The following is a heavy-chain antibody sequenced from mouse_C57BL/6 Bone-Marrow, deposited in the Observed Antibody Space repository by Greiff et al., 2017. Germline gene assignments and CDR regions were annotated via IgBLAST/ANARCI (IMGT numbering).Heavy chain of an antibody. CDR1: GYSITSGYY. CDR3: ARVGPITTVVAPFGD. D-gene: IGHD1-1*01. CDR2: IIYDGSN. V-gene: IGHV3-6*01. J-gene: IGHJ2*01. Sequence: DVKLVESGPGLVKPSQSLSLTCSVTGYSITSGYYWNWIRQFPGNKLEWMGYIIYDGSNNYNPSLKNRISITRDTSKNQFFLKLNSVTTEDTATYYCARVGPITTVVAPFGDWGQGTTLTVSS.